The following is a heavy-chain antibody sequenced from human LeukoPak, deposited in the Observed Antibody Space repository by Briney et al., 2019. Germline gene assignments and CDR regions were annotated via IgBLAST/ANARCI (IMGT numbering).Heavy chain of an antibody. J-gene: IGHJ4*02. CDR3: ARHNPYGSGTFDY. CDR2: IYHSGST. CDR1: GGSISSGGYY. D-gene: IGHD3-10*01. V-gene: IGHV4-30-2*01. Sequence: SETLSLTCTVSGGSISSGGYYWSWIRQPPGKGLEWIGYIYHSGSTYYNPSLKSRVTISIDTSKNQFSLKLSSVTAADTAVYYCARHNPYGSGTFDYWGQGTLVTVSS.